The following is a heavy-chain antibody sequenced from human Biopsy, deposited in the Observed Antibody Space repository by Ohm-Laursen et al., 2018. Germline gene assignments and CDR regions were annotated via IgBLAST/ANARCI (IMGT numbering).Heavy chain of an antibody. CDR3: AKHGSGWTGDDALHI. CDR2: ISYSGNT. CDR1: GGSISGSS. Sequence: TLSLTCTVSGGSISGSSWSWIRQAPGRGLEWIGYISYSGNTRNNPSLKSRITISVDTSKNQISLKVTSVTAADTAVYYCAKHGSGWTGDDALHIWGQGTMVTVSS. V-gene: IGHV4-59*08. D-gene: IGHD6-19*01. J-gene: IGHJ3*02.